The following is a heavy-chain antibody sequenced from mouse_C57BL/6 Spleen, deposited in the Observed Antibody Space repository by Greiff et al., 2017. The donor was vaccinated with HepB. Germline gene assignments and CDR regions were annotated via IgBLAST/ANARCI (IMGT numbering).Heavy chain of an antibody. D-gene: IGHD3-3*01. CDR1: GYTFTSYW. J-gene: IGHJ4*01. V-gene: IGHV1-53*01. CDR3: ARDNDHYCYAVDY. Sequence: QVQLQQSGTELVKPGASVKLSCKASGYTFTSYWMQWVKQRPGQGLEWIGNINPSNSGTNYNEKFKSKATLTVDKSSSTAYMQLSILTSEASAVFFYARDNDHYCYAVDYWGQGTTVTVSS. CDR2: INPSNSGT.